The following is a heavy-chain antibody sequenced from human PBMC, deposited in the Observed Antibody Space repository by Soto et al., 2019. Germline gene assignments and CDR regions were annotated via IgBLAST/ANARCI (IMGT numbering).Heavy chain of an antibody. J-gene: IGHJ4*02. Sequence: GGSLRLSCAASGFTFSSYGMHWVRQAPGKGLEWVAVISYDGSNKYYADSVKGRFTISRDNSKNTLYLQMNSLRAEDTAVYYCIYSGWYGGYYFDYWGQGTLVTVSS. V-gene: IGHV3-30*03. CDR3: IYSGWYGGYYFDY. D-gene: IGHD6-19*01. CDR1: GFTFSSYG. CDR2: ISYDGSNK.